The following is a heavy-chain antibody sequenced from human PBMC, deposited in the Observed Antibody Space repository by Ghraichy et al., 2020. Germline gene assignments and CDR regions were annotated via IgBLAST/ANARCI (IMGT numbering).Heavy chain of an antibody. CDR1: GGSVNSGTYS. V-gene: IGHV4-61*01. CDR3: ARVRGYNYGLFDY. CDR2: IFYSGST. Sequence: TLSLTCSVSGGSVNSGTYSWSWIRQPPGKGLEWIGYIFYSGSTNYNPSLKSRVTISVDTSKNQFSLRLSSVTAADTAVYFCARVRGYNYGLFDYWAQGTLVTVSS. D-gene: IGHD5-18*01. J-gene: IGHJ4*02.